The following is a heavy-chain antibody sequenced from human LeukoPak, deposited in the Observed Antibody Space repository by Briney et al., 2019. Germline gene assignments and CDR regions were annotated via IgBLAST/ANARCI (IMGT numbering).Heavy chain of an antibody. CDR2: IGSSSSLI. CDR3: ARDQAYSFDY. D-gene: IGHD4-11*01. J-gene: IGHJ4*02. CDR1: GFTFSAYS. Sequence: GGSLRLSCAASGFTFSAYSMNWVRQAPEKGLEWGSYIGSSSSLIYYADSVKGRFTISRDNAKNSLYLQMDSLRAEDTAVYYCARDQAYSFDYWGQGTLVTVSS. V-gene: IGHV3-48*01.